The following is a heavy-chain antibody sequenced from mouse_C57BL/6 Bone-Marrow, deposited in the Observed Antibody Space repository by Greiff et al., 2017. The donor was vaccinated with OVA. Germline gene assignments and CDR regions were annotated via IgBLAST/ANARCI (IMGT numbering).Heavy chain of an antibody. CDR1: GFSLTSYG. J-gene: IGHJ3*01. V-gene: IGHV2-2*01. Sequence: VKLMESGPGLVQPSQSLSITCTVSGFSLTSYGVHWVRQSPGKGLEWLGVIWSGGSTDYNAAFISRLSISKDNSKSQVFFKMNSLQADDTAIYYCARIEGGLAYWGQGTLVTVSA. CDR3: ARIEGGLAY. D-gene: IGHD3-3*01. CDR2: IWSGGST.